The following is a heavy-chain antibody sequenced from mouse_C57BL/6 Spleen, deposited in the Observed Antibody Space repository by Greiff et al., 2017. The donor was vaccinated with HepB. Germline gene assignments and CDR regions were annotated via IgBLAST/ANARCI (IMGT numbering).Heavy chain of an antibody. CDR1: GYTFTDYY. CDR3: ARERYYGSHYYAMDY. D-gene: IGHD1-1*01. Sequence: EVQLQQSGPVLVKPGASVKMSCKASGYTFTDYYMNWVKQSHGKSLEWIGVINPYNGGTSYNQKFKGKATLTVDKSSSTAYMELNSLTSEDSAVYYCARERYYGSHYYAMDYWGQGTSVTVSS. J-gene: IGHJ4*01. CDR2: INPYNGGT. V-gene: IGHV1-19*01.